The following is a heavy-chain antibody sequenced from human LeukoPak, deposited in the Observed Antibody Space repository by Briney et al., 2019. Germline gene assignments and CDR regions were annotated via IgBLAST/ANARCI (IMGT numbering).Heavy chain of an antibody. D-gene: IGHD6-19*01. CDR2: TYTSGST. Sequence: SETLSLTCTVSGGSISSYYWSWIRQPAGKGLEWVGRTYTSGSTNYNSSLKSRVTMSVDTSKNQFSLKLSSVTAADTAVYYCARSGGDRGWYYFDYWGQGTLVTVSS. CDR3: ARSGGDRGWYYFDY. CDR1: GGSISSYY. J-gene: IGHJ4*02. V-gene: IGHV4-4*07.